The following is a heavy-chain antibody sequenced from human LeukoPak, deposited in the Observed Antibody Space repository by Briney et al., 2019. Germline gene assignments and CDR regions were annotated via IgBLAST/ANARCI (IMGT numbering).Heavy chain of an antibody. CDR1: GFTFSSYA. CDR3: AKVPPYCGGDCYLDY. CDR2: VSGSGAHT. Sequence: GGSLRLSCAASGFTFSSYAMTWVRQAPGKGLQWVSAVSGSGAHTYYADSVKGRFTISRDNSKNTLYLQMNSLRAEDTAVYYCAKVPPYCGGDCYLDYWGQGTLVTVSS. J-gene: IGHJ4*02. D-gene: IGHD2-21*02. V-gene: IGHV3-23*01.